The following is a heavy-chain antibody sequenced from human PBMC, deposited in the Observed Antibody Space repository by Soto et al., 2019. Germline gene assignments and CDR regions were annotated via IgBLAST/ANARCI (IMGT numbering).Heavy chain of an antibody. CDR3: ARDLTVSGAATPFLDY. J-gene: IGHJ4*02. CDR1: GFTFSSYK. V-gene: IGHV3-48*02. D-gene: IGHD6-25*01. Sequence: PGGSLRLSCAASGFTFSSYKMNWVRQAPGKGLEWVSYISTSSSTIYYADSVKGRFTISRDNAKNSLYLQMNSLRDEDTAVYYRARDLTVSGAATPFLDYWGQGTQVTVSS. CDR2: ISTSSSTI.